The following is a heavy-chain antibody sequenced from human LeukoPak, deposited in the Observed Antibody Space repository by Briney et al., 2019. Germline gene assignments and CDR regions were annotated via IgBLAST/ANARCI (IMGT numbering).Heavy chain of an antibody. Sequence: PGGSLRLSCAASGFTFSSYSMNWVRQAPGKGLGLVSSISFGSSYIYYSDSVKGRFTISRENAKNSLYLQMNSLRAEDTAVYYCARDSSSWFNPHLIDYWGQGTLVTVSS. V-gene: IGHV3-21*01. CDR1: GFTFSSYS. D-gene: IGHD6-13*01. CDR3: ARDSSSWFNPHLIDY. CDR2: ISFGSSYI. J-gene: IGHJ4*02.